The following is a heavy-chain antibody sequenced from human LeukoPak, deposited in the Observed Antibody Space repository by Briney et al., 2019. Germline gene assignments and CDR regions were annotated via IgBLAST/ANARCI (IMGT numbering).Heavy chain of an antibody. J-gene: IGHJ4*02. V-gene: IGHV3-30*03. CDR1: GFTFRSYG. Sequence: GGSLRLSCAASGFTFRSYGIHWVRQAPGKGLEWVAMISFDGTNKHYADSVKGRFTISRDNSKDTLSLEMNNLRPEDTAVYYCARDLNLGTSDSYWGQGTLVTVSS. CDR2: ISFDGTNK. D-gene: IGHD3/OR15-3a*01. CDR3: ARDLNLGTSDSY.